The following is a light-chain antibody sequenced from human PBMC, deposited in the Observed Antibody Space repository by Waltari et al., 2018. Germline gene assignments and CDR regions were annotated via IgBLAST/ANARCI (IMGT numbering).Light chain of an antibody. V-gene: IGLV2-14*03. CDR3: SSYTTRSTRV. J-gene: IGLJ1*01. Sequence: QSALTQPASVSGSPGQSITISCTATSSDVGDYKYVSWYQQHPGKVPKLLIYDVTNLPSGISSRFSGSKSCYTASLTISGLQAEDEADYYCSSYTTRSTRVFGTGTKVTVL. CDR2: DVT. CDR1: SSDVGDYKY.